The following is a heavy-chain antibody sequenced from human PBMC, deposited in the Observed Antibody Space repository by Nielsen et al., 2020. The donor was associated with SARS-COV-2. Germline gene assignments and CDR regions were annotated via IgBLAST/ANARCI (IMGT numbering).Heavy chain of an antibody. CDR3: AKDRYGDYGANWFDP. J-gene: IGHJ5*02. CDR2: ISGSGGST. V-gene: IGHV3-23*01. D-gene: IGHD4-17*01. Sequence: GESLKISCAASGFTFSSYAMSWVRQAPGKGLEWVSAISGSGGSTYYADPVKGRFTISRDNSKNTLYLQMNSLRAEDTAVYYCAKDRYGDYGANWFDPWGQGTLVTVSS. CDR1: GFTFSSYA.